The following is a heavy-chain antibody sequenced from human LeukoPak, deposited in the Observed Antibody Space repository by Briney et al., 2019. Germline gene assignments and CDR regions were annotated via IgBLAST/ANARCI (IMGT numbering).Heavy chain of an antibody. Sequence: SETLSLTCTVSGGSISSYYWSWIRQPPGKGLEWIGYIYYSGSTNYNPSLKSRVTISVDTSKNQFSLKLSSVTAADTAVYYCAREGMYSSSWKSDAFDIWGQGTMVTVSS. CDR2: IYYSGST. CDR1: GGSISSYY. V-gene: IGHV4-59*01. CDR3: AREGMYSSSWKSDAFDI. D-gene: IGHD6-13*01. J-gene: IGHJ3*02.